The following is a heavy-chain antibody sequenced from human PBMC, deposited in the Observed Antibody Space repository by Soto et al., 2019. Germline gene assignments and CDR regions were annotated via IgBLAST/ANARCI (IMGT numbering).Heavy chain of an antibody. Sequence: GGSVGLSCAASEFTFSDYYMTWVRQGPGKELECVSYISSSGSTIYYADSVKGRFTISRDNAKNSLYLQMNSLRAEDTAVYYCAKESSGLYELISRPQNLFDLWGRGTLVTVSA. CDR2: ISSSGSTI. D-gene: IGHD6-19*01. CDR3: AKESSGLYELISRPQNLFDL. J-gene: IGHJ5*02. V-gene: IGHV3-11*01. CDR1: EFTFSDYY.